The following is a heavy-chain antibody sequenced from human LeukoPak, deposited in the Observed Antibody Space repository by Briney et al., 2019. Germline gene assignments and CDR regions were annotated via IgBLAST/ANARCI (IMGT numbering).Heavy chain of an antibody. CDR2: ISGSGGST. V-gene: IGHV3-23*01. CDR3: AKSPGIAVADAYYYYYMDV. Sequence: GGSLRLSCAASGFTFSSYAMSWVRQAPGKGLEWVSAISGSGGSTYYADSVKGRFTISRDNSKNTLYLQMNSLRAEDTAVYYCAKSPGIAVADAYYYYYMDVWGKGTTVTVSS. J-gene: IGHJ6*03. CDR1: GFTFSSYA. D-gene: IGHD6-19*01.